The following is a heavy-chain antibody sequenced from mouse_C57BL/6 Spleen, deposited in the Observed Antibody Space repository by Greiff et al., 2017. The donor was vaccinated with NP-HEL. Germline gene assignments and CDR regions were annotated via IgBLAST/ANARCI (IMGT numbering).Heavy chain of an antibody. J-gene: IGHJ3*01. CDR3: ARSGGYYVKTWFAY. CDR1: GYTFTDYY. V-gene: IGHV1-26*01. D-gene: IGHD2-3*01. Sequence: EVQLQQSGPELVKPGASVKISCKASGYTFTDYYMNWVKQSHGRSLEWIGDINPNNGGTSYNQKFKGKATLTVDKSSSTAYMELRSLTSEDSAVYYCARSGGYYVKTWFAYWGQGTLVTVSA. CDR2: INPNNGGT.